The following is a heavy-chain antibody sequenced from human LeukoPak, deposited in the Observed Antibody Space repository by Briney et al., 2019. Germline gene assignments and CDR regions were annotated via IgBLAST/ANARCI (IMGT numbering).Heavy chain of an antibody. CDR1: GFTVSGNY. CDR3: AKDLSYIGFGY. CDR2: IYSGGTT. D-gene: IGHD2-15*01. Sequence: GGSLRLSCAVSGFTVSGNYMSWVRQAPGKGLEWVSLIYSGGTTYYADSVKGRFTISRDNSKNTMYLQMNSLRAEDTAVYCAKDLSYIGFGYWGQGTLVTVSS. V-gene: IGHV3-53*01. J-gene: IGHJ4*02.